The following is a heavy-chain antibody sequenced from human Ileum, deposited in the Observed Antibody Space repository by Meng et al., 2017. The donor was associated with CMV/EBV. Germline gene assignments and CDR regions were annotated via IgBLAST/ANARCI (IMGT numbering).Heavy chain of an antibody. J-gene: IGHJ4*02. D-gene: IGHD1-14*01. CDR1: GASFSDFS. CDR3: ARGQDNHKGGVH. V-gene: IGHV4-34*01. CDR2: IHPSGST. Sequence: QLWGAGLLKPSENLSLTFDVYGASFSDFSWGWTRDLPGKGLEWIGEIHPSGSTHYNPSLESRVSISVHMSNNQFSLKVSSVTAADTAVYYCARGQDNHKGGVHWGQGTLVTVSS.